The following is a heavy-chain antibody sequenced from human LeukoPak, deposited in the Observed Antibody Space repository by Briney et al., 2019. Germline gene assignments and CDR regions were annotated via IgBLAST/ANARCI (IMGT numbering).Heavy chain of an antibody. J-gene: IGHJ4*02. D-gene: IGHD6-13*01. V-gene: IGHV4-34*01. Sequence: SETLSLTCAVYGGSFSGYYWSWIRQPPGKGLEWIGEINHSGSANYNPSLKSRVTISVDTSKNQFSLKLSSVTAADTAVYYCASLRGRIAAAGSFDYWGQGTLVTVSS. CDR2: INHSGSA. CDR3: ASLRGRIAAAGSFDY. CDR1: GGSFSGYY.